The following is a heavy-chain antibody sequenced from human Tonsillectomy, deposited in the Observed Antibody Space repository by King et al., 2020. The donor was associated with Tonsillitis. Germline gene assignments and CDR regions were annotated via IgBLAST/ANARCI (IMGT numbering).Heavy chain of an antibody. Sequence: VQLVESGGGLVLPGGSLRLSCAASGFTFSNYAMSWVRQAPGKGLEWVSAINGGGGSTYYADSVKGQFTISRDNSKNTLYLQMNSLRAEDTAVYYCAKVLGYCSGGSCRYFDYWGQGTLVTVSS. V-gene: IGHV3-23*04. CDR2: INGGGGST. CDR1: GFTFSNYA. J-gene: IGHJ4*02. D-gene: IGHD2-15*01. CDR3: AKVLGYCSGGSCRYFDY.